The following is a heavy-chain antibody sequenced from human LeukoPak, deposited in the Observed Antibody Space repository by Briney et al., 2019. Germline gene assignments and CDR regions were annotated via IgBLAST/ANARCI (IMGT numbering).Heavy chain of an antibody. CDR1: GFTFSSYW. D-gene: IGHD4-17*01. J-gene: IGHJ4*02. CDR3: ASNAIDHDYGDYVDY. CDR2: INSDGSST. V-gene: IGHV3-74*01. Sequence: GGSLGLSCAASGFTFSSYWMHWVRQAPGKGLVWVSRINSDGSSTSYADSVKGRFTISRDNAKNTLYLQMNSLRAEDTAVYYCASNAIDHDYGDYVDYWGQGTLVTVSS.